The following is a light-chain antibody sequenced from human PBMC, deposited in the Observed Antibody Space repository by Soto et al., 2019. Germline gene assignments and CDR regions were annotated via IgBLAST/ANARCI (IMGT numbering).Light chain of an antibody. CDR2: AAS. CDR1: QSISNY. CDR3: QQSYSTPGT. J-gene: IGKJ5*01. Sequence: DIQLTQSPSSLSASVGDSVIITCRTSQSISNYLNWYQQKPGKAPKLLIYAASSLQSGVPSRFSGSGSGTDFTLTISSLQPEDFATYYCQQSYSTPGTFGQGTRLEIK. V-gene: IGKV1-39*01.